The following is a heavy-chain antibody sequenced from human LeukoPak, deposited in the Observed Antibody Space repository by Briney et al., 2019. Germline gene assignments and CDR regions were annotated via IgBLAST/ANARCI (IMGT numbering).Heavy chain of an antibody. Sequence: GGSLRLSCAASGFTSSSYAMSWVRQAPGKGLEWVSAISGSGGSTYYADSVKGRFTISRDNAKNSLYLQMNSLRAEDTAVYYCARIIAVGGTDWFDPWGQGTLVTVSS. CDR3: ARIIAVGGTDWFDP. J-gene: IGHJ5*02. V-gene: IGHV3-23*01. D-gene: IGHD6-13*01. CDR2: ISGSGGST. CDR1: GFTSSSYA.